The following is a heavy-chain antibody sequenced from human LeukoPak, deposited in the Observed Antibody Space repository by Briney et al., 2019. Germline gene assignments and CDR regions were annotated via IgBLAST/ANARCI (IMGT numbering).Heavy chain of an antibody. CDR1: GGTFSCYT. D-gene: IGHD3-10*01. CDR2: IIPILGIA. CDR3: ARSTFGELFEGFDY. J-gene: IGHJ4*02. V-gene: IGHV1-69*02. Sequence: ASVKVSCKASGGTFSCYTISWVRQAPGQGLVWMGRIIPILGIANYAQKFQGRVTITADKSTSTAYMELSSLRSEDTAVYYCARSTFGELFEGFDYWGQGTLVTVSS.